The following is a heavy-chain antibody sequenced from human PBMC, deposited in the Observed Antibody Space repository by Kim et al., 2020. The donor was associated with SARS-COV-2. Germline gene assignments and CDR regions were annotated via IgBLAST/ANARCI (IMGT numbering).Heavy chain of an antibody. V-gene: IGHV3-23*01. D-gene: IGHD7-27*01. J-gene: IGHJ4*02. CDR1: GFTFNNYA. Sequence: GSLSLSCAASGFTFNNYAMIWVRRAPGMGLEWASHIGVGGEIVYRESVKGRFTMSKDNTKDTVYLQMNSLGVDDTAVYYCVSDPNWAPGHWGQGTLVTVSS. CDR2: IGVGGEI. CDR3: VSDPNWAPGH.